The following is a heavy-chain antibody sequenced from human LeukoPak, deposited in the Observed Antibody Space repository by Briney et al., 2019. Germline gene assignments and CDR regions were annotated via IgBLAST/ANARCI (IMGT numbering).Heavy chain of an antibody. CDR1: GGSISSSSYY. Sequence: SETLSLTCTVSGGSISSSSYYWGWIRQPPGKGLEWIGSIYYSGSTYYNPSLKSRVTISVDTSKNQFSLKLSSVTAADTAVYYCARTPRITMIVVVITYWYFDLWGRGTLVTVSS. CDR2: IYYSGST. J-gene: IGHJ2*01. D-gene: IGHD3-22*01. V-gene: IGHV4-39*07. CDR3: ARTPRITMIVVVITYWYFDL.